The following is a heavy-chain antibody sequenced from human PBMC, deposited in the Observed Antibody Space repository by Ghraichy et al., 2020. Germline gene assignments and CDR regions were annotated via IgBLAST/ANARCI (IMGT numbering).Heavy chain of an antibody. CDR1: GGSISSSSYY. D-gene: IGHD1-1*01. J-gene: IGHJ4*02. CDR3: ARHSQYILEGPNFDY. Sequence: SETLSLTCTVSGGSISSSSYYWGWIRQPPGKGLEWIGSIYYSGSTYYNPSLKSRVTISVDTSKNQFSLKLSSVTAADTAVYYCARHSQYILEGPNFDYWGQGTLVTVSS. V-gene: IGHV4-39*01. CDR2: IYYSGST.